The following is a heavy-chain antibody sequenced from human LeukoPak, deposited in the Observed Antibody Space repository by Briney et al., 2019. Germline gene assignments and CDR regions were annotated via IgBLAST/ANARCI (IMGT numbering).Heavy chain of an antibody. CDR1: GGSISSSSYY. CDR3: ARASSIAAAVDAFDI. V-gene: IGHV4-39*07. J-gene: IGHJ3*02. CDR2: IYYSGST. D-gene: IGHD6-13*01. Sequence: SETLSLTCTVSGGSISSSSYYWGWIRQPPGKGLEWIGSIYYSGSTYYNPSLKSRVTISVDTSKNQFSLKLSSVTAADTAVYYCARASSIAAAVDAFDIWGQGTMVTVSS.